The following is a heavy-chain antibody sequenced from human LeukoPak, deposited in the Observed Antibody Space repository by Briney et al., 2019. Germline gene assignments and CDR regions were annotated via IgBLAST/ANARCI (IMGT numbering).Heavy chain of an antibody. J-gene: IGHJ4*02. CDR2: IYHSGST. D-gene: IGHD2-2*01. CDR3: ARDRKYQLLSISSGFDY. V-gene: IGHV4-38-2*02. CDR1: AYSISSGYY. Sequence: SETLSLTCTVSAYSISSGYYWGWIRQPPGKGLEWIGSIYHSGSTYYNPSLKSRVTISVDTSKNQFSLKLSSVTAADTAVYYCARDRKYQLLSISSGFDYWGQGTLVTVSS.